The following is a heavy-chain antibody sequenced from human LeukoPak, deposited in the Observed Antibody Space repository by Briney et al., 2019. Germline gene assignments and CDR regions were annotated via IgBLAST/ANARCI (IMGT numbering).Heavy chain of an antibody. Sequence: PSETPSLTCAVSGGSISSGGYSWSWIRQPPGKGLEWIGYIYHSGSTYYNPSLKSRVTISVDRSKNQFSLKLSSVTAADTAVYYCARFNPNPYYYDSSGPEYYFDYWGQGTLVTVSS. V-gene: IGHV4-30-2*01. CDR3: ARFNPNPYYYDSSGPEYYFDY. D-gene: IGHD3-22*01. CDR2: IYHSGST. CDR1: GGSISSGGYS. J-gene: IGHJ4*02.